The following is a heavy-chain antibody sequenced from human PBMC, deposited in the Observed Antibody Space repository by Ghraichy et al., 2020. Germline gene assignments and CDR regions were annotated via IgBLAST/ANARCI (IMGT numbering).Heavy chain of an antibody. V-gene: IGHV3-48*02. D-gene: IGHD4-11*01. CDR3: AREYSHFDY. J-gene: IGHJ4*02. CDR2: ITGNSNTI. Sequence: ETLSLTCAASGFTFSSHSMNWVRQAPGKGLEWISYITGNSNTIYYADSVKGRFTVSRDNAKNSLYLQMNSLRDDDTAMYYCAREYSHFDYWGQGTLVTVSS. CDR1: GFTFSSHS.